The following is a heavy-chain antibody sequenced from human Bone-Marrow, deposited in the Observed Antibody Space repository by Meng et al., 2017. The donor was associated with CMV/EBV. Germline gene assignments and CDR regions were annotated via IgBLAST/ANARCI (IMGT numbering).Heavy chain of an antibody. CDR3: ARVPPGYCSSTSCLLRPYYYGMDV. V-gene: IGHV4-39*07. D-gene: IGHD2-2*01. Sequence: SETLSLTCTVSGGSISSSSYYWGWIRQPPGKGLEWIGSIYYSGSTYYNPSLKSRVTISVDTSKNQFSLKLSSVTAADTAVYYCARVPPGYCSSTSCLLRPYYYGMDVWGQGTTVNVAS. CDR2: IYYSGST. J-gene: IGHJ6*02. CDR1: GGSISSSSYY.